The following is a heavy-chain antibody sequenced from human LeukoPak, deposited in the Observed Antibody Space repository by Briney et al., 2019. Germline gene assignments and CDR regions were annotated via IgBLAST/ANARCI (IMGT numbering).Heavy chain of an antibody. J-gene: IGHJ4*02. D-gene: IGHD6-13*01. V-gene: IGHV4-4*07. CDR2: IYTSGRT. Sequence: PSETLSLTCTVSGGSISSYYWSWIRQPAGKGLEWIGRIYTSGRTNYDPSLKSRVTMSVDTSKNQFSLKLSSVTAADTAVYYCARNLDDSTWRAIDYWGQGTLVTVSS. CDR3: ARNLDDSTWRAIDY. CDR1: GGSISSYY.